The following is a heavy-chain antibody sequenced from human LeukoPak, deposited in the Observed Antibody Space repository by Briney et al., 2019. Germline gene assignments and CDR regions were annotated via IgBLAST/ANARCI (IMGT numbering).Heavy chain of an antibody. J-gene: IGHJ4*02. CDR2: IISSSIYI. V-gene: IGHV3-21*01. CDR1: GFTFNSIS. Sequence: PGGSLRFSAAAYGFTFNSISLDWDRHAPGLGLEWVSTIISSSIYICYAAAVKGRFTLSRDNAKSTLDVHMNRLRAGNTAVYYCARDPIRESFDYWGQGTLVSVSS. D-gene: IGHD3-16*01. CDR3: ARDPIRESFDY.